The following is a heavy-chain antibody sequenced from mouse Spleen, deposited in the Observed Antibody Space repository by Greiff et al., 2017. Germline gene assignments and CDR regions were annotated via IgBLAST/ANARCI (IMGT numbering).Heavy chain of an antibody. V-gene: IGHV1S56*01. CDR3: ARYDYYAMDY. CDR1: GYTFTSYY. CDR2: IYPGNVNT. J-gene: IGHJ4*01. Sequence: QVQLQQSGPELVKPGASVRISCKASGYTFTSYYIHWVKQRPGQGLEWIGWIYPGNVNTKYNEKFKGKATLTADKSSSTAYMQLSSLTSEDSAVYFCARYDYYAMDYWGQGTSVTVSS.